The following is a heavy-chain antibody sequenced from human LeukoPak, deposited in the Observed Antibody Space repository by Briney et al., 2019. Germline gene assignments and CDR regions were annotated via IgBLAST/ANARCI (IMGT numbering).Heavy chain of an antibody. CDR2: FSASGFT. CDR1: GFSAFGLSSYA. V-gene: IGHV3-23*01. CDR3: AKARTTNDFAAGSFYKGFDS. J-gene: IGHJ4*02. Sequence: GGSLRLSCVASGFSAFGLSSYAMSWVRQAPGKGLEWVSVFSASGFTSYADSVKGRFTISRDKSKNTVYLDMDTLRAEDTALYYCAKARTTNDFAAGSFYKGFDSWGQGTLVTVSS. D-gene: IGHD3-10*01.